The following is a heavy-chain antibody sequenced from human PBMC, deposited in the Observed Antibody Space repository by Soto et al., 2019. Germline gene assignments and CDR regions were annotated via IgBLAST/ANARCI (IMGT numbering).Heavy chain of an antibody. D-gene: IGHD6-19*01. CDR3: APPYSSGRSYYCYGVTL. V-gene: IGHV1-69*12. CDR2: IIPIFGTA. Sequence: QVQLVQSGAEVKKPGSSVKVSCKASGGTFSSYAISWVRQAPGQGLEWMGGIIPIFGTADYAQKFKGRVTLTATASTSTAYTDLNSLRSEYTAVHHCAPPYSSGRSYYCYGVTLCGQGTTVPV. CDR1: GGTFSSYA. J-gene: IGHJ6*02.